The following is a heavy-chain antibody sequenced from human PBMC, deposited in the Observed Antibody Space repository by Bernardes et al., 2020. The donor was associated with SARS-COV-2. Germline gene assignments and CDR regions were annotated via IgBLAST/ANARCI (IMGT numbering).Heavy chain of an antibody. J-gene: IGHJ4*02. CDR1: GFTFSSYG. CDR3: AKRGDATPYDLDY. Sequence: GGSLRLSCVASGFTFSSYGMHWVRQAPGKGLEWVGSIGTDGSNKYYADSVKGRFTISRDNSKNTLYLQMNSLRAEDTAVYYCAKRGDATPYDLDYWGQGTLVTVSS. V-gene: IGHV3-33*03. D-gene: IGHD3-16*01. CDR2: IGTDGSNK.